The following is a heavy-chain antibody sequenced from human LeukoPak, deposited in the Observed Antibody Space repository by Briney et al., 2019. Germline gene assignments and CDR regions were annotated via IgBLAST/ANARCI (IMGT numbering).Heavy chain of an antibody. J-gene: IGHJ4*02. Sequence: GGSLRLSCAASGFAFSNYWMTWVRQAPGKGLEWVAHINQDGSEEHYLDSVKARFTISRDNAKNSLSLQMNSLRAEDTAVYYCVRDGGVSGYDLLDYWGQGTLVTVSS. V-gene: IGHV3-7*01. CDR1: GFAFSNYW. CDR2: INQDGSEE. CDR3: VRDGGVSGYDLLDY. D-gene: IGHD5-12*01.